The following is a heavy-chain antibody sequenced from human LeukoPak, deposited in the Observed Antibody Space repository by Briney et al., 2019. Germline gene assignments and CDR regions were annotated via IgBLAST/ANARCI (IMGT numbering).Heavy chain of an antibody. D-gene: IGHD6-13*01. J-gene: IGHJ3*02. CDR2: ISAYNGNT. V-gene: IGHV1-18*01. CDR1: GYTFTSYG. CDR3: ARIAAAPGQDAFDI. Sequence: ASVKVSCKASGYTFTSYGISWVRQAPGQGLEWMGWISAYNGNTNYAQKLRGRVTMTTDTSTSTAYMELRSLRSDDTAVYYCARIAAAPGQDAFDIWGQGTMVTVSS.